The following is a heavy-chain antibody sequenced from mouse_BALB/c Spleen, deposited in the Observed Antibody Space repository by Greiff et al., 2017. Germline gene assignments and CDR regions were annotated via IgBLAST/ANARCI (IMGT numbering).Heavy chain of an antibody. V-gene: IGHV2-2*02. D-gene: IGHD2-1*01. CDR2: IWSGGST. CDR1: GFSLTSNG. J-gene: IGHJ1*01. CDR3: ARTGNYVKYFDV. Sequence: VKLVESGPGLVQPSQSLSITCTVSGFSLTSNGVHWVRQSPGKGLEWLGVIWSGGSTDYNAAFISRLSISKDNSKSQVFFKMNSLQANDTAIYYWARTGNYVKYFDVWGAGTTVTVSS.